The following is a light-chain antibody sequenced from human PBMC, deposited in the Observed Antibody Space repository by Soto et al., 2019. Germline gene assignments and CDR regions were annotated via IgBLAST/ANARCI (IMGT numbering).Light chain of an antibody. CDR3: QSYDSSNVV. V-gene: IGLV6-57*03. Sequence: NFMLTQPHSVSESPGKTVTISCTRSSGSIASNYVQWYQQRPGSAPTTVIYEDNQRPSGVPDRFSGSIDSSSNSASLTISGLKTADEADYYCQSYDSSNVVLGGGTKLTV. CDR1: SGSIASNY. J-gene: IGLJ2*01. CDR2: EDN.